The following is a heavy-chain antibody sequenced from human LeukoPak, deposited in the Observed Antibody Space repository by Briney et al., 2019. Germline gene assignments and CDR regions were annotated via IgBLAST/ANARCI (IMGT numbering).Heavy chain of an antibody. CDR1: GGSFSGYY. Sequence: SETLSLTCAVYGGSFSGYYWSWIRQPPGKGLEWIGEINHSGSTNYNPSLKSRVTISVDTSKNQFSLKLSSVTAADTAVYYCARGRYVLLWFGQKNWFDPWGQGTLVTVSS. J-gene: IGHJ5*02. CDR2: INHSGST. V-gene: IGHV4-34*01. D-gene: IGHD3-10*01. CDR3: ARGRYVLLWFGQKNWFDP.